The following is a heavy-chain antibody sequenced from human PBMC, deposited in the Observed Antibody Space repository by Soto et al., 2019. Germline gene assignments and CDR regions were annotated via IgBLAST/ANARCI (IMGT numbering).Heavy chain of an antibody. Sequence: PGGSLRLSCAPSGFTFSSYGMHWARQAPGKGLEWVSYISSSSSNIYYADSVKGRFTISRDNAKNSLYLQMNSLRAEDTAVYYCARDWTVVDAFDIWGQGTMVTVSS. D-gene: IGHD3-22*01. CDR3: ARDWTVVDAFDI. J-gene: IGHJ3*02. CDR2: ISSSSSNI. CDR1: GFTFSSYG. V-gene: IGHV3-48*01.